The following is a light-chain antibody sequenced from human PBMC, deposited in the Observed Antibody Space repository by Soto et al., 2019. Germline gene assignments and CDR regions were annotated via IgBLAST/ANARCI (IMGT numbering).Light chain of an antibody. CDR2: GAS. Sequence: EIVLTQSPGTLSLSPGERATISCRASQSVSSSYLAWYQQKPGQAPRLLIYGASSRAIGIPDRFSGSGSGTDLCLTISRLEPEDFAVYYCQQYGSSPWTFGQGTKVEI. CDR1: QSVSSSY. CDR3: QQYGSSPWT. V-gene: IGKV3-20*01. J-gene: IGKJ1*01.